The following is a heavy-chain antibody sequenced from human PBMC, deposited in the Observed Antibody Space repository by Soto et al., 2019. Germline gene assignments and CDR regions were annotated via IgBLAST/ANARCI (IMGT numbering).Heavy chain of an antibody. D-gene: IGHD6-19*01. Sequence: QVQLQQWGAGLLKPSETLSLTCAVYGGSFSGYYWSWIRQPPGKGLEWIGEINHSGSTNYNPSLMCRVTISVDTSKNQFSLKLSFVTAADTAVYYCAISKQWLDYWGQGTLVTVSS. J-gene: IGHJ4*02. V-gene: IGHV4-34*01. CDR3: AISKQWLDY. CDR1: GGSFSGYY. CDR2: INHSGST.